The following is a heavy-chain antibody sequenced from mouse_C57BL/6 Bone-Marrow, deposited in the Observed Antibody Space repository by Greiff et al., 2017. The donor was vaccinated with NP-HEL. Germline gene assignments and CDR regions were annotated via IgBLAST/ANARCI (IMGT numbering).Heavy chain of an antibody. Sequence: QVQLKESGAELVKPGASVKMSCKASGYTFTSYWITWVKQRPGQGLEWIGDIYPGSGSTNYNEKFKSKATLTVDTSSSTAYMQLSSLTSEDSAVYYCAFYSPDYFDYWGQGTTLTVSS. CDR3: AFYSPDYFDY. D-gene: IGHD2-12*01. CDR2: IYPGSGST. J-gene: IGHJ2*01. V-gene: IGHV1-55*01. CDR1: GYTFTSYW.